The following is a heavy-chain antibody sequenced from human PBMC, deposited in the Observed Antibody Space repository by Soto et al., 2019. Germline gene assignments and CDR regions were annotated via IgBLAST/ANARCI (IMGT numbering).Heavy chain of an antibody. Sequence: KVSCKASGGTFSSYAISWVRQAPGQGLEWMGGIIPIFGTANYAQKFQGRVTITADKSTSTAYMELSSLRSEDTAVYYCAGDQIEAAAGIRYYYGMDVWGQGTTVTVSS. D-gene: IGHD6-13*01. CDR1: GGTFSSYA. CDR2: IIPIFGTA. J-gene: IGHJ6*02. V-gene: IGHV1-69*06. CDR3: AGDQIEAAAGIRYYYGMDV.